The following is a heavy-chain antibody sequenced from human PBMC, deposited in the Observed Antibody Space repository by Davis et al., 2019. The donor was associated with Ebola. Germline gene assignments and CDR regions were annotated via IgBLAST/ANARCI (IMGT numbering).Heavy chain of an antibody. CDR2: IYSGGST. J-gene: IGHJ4*02. Sequence: PGGSLRLSCAASGFTVSSNYMSWVRQAPGKGLEWVSVIYSGGSTYYADSVKGRFTISRGNSKNTLYLQMNSLRAEDTAVYYCAGDVDTAMVFDYWGQGTLVTVSS. D-gene: IGHD5-18*01. CDR3: AGDVDTAMVFDY. V-gene: IGHV3-66*01. CDR1: GFTVSSNY.